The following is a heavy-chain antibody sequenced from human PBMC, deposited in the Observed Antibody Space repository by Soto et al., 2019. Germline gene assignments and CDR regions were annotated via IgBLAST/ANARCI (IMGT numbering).Heavy chain of an antibody. Sequence: QVQLVQSGAEVKKPGASVKVSCKASGYTFTSYYMHWVRQAPGQGLEWMGIINPSGGSTSYAEKFQGRVTMTRETSTSTVYMELSSLRSEDTAVYYCARVAAAGIFGEEWGWFDPWGQGTLVTVSS. J-gene: IGHJ5*02. CDR3: ARVAAAGIFGEEWGWFDP. V-gene: IGHV1-46*01. CDR2: INPSGGST. CDR1: GYTFTSYY. D-gene: IGHD6-13*01.